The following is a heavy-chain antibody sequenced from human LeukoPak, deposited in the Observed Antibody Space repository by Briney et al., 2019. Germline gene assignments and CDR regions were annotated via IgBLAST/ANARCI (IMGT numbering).Heavy chain of an antibody. CDR2: ISVDNGDT. CDR1: GYSFTSYW. Sequence: GESLKISCKGSGYSFTSYWIGWVRQAPGQGLEWMGWISVDNGDTYYAQNFQGRITMTTDTSTTTAYMELRTLTSDDAAVYYCARGSGDPLDYWGQGTLVSVSS. CDR3: ARGSGDPLDY. V-gene: IGHV1-18*04. D-gene: IGHD3-3*01. J-gene: IGHJ4*02.